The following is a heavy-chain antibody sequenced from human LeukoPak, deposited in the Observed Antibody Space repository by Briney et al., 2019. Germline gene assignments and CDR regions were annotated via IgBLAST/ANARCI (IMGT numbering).Heavy chain of an antibody. CDR3: ARGHHSAVAGVYYYYYYGMDV. J-gene: IGHJ6*02. CDR2: ISGSGGRT. D-gene: IGHD6-19*01. CDR1: GFTFRTYA. Sequence: PGGSLRLSCAASGFTFRTYAMSWVRQTPGQGLAWVSTISGSGGRTYYADSVKGRFTISRDNSKNTLYLQMNGLRAEDTAVYYCARGHHSAVAGVYYYYYYGMDVWGQGTTVTVSS. V-gene: IGHV3-23*01.